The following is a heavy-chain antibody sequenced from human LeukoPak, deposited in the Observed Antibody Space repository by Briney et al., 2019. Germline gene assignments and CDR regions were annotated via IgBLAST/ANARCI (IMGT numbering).Heavy chain of an antibody. CDR3: AKGSYSYYYYMDV. Sequence: GGSLRLSCAASGFTFDDYAMHWVRQAPGKGLEWVSGISWNSGSIGYADSVKGRFTISRDNAKNTLYLQMSSLRAEDTAVYYCAKGSYSYYYYMDVWGKGTTVTVSS. V-gene: IGHV3-9*01. CDR1: GFTFDDYA. J-gene: IGHJ6*03. CDR2: ISWNSGSI.